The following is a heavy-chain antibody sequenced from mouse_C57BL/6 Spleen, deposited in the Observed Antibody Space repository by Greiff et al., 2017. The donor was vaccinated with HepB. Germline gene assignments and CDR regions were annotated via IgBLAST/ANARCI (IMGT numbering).Heavy chain of an antibody. CDR3: ARAYGNYPYYAMDY. D-gene: IGHD2-1*01. CDR2: ISDGGSYT. V-gene: IGHV5-4*03. J-gene: IGHJ4*01. Sequence: EVKLVESGGGLVKPGGSLKLSCAASGFTFSSYAMSWVRQTPEKRLEWVATISDGGSYTYYPDNVKGRFTISRDNAKNNLYLQMSHLKSEDTAMYYCARAYGNYPYYAMDYWGQGTSVTVSS. CDR1: GFTFSSYA.